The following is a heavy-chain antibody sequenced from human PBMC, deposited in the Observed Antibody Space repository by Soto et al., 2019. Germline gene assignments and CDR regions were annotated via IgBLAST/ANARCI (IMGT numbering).Heavy chain of an antibody. V-gene: IGHV4-31*03. Sequence: SETLSLTCTVSGGSISSGGYYWSWIRQHPGKGLEWIGYIYYSGSTYYNPSLKSRVTISVDTSNNQFSLKLSSVTAADTAVYYCARELAVAGTWMGSRWFLPSGQGPLV. CDR3: ARELAVAGTWMGSRWFLP. J-gene: IGHJ5*02. D-gene: IGHD6-19*01. CDR2: IYYSGST. CDR1: GGSISSGGYY.